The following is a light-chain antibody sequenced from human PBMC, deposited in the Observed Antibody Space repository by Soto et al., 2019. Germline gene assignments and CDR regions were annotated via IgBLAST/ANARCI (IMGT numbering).Light chain of an antibody. V-gene: IGKV1-33*01. CDR1: QDISNY. CDR2: DAS. CDR3: QQYDNLSIT. Sequence: DIQMTQSPSSLSASVGDRVTITCQASQDISNYLNWYQQKPGKAPKLLIYDASNLETGVPSRFSGSGSGTDFTFTISSLQPEDIATYYCQQYDNLSITFGQGTLLEI. J-gene: IGKJ5*01.